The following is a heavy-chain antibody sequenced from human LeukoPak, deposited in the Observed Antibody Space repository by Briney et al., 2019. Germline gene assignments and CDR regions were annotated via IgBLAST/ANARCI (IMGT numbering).Heavy chain of an antibody. J-gene: IGHJ4*02. V-gene: IGHV3-7*01. Sequence: GGSLRLSCAASGFTLSSYWMSWVRQAPGKGLEWVANIKQDGSEKYYVDSVKGRFTISRDNAKNSLYLQMNSLRAEDTAVYYCVTSRYYYDSSGYYFWGQGTLVTVSS. CDR1: GFTLSSYW. D-gene: IGHD3-22*01. CDR3: VTSRYYYDSSGYYF. CDR2: IKQDGSEK.